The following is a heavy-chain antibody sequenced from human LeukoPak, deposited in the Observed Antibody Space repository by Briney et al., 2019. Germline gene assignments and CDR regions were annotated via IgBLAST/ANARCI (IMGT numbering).Heavy chain of an antibody. CDR3: AKDSSHYYDSSASVY. V-gene: IGHV3-7*03. Sequence: GGSLRLSCAASGFTFSSYWMSWVRQAPGKGLEWVANIKQDGSEKYYVDSVKGRFTISRDNAKNSLYLQMNSLRAEDTAVYYCAKDSSHYYDSSASVYWGQGTLVTVSS. CDR2: IKQDGSEK. CDR1: GFTFSSYW. J-gene: IGHJ4*02. D-gene: IGHD3-22*01.